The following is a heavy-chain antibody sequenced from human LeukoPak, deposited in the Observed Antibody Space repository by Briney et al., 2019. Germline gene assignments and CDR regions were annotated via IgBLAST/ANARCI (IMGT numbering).Heavy chain of an antibody. D-gene: IGHD6-13*01. V-gene: IGHV1-2*06. CDR2: INPNSGGT. CDR3: ARFSRAAAGSFDY. J-gene: IGHJ4*02. CDR1: GYTFTSYY. Sequence: ASVKVSCKASGYTFTSYYMHWVRQAPGQGLEWMGRINPNSGGTNYAQKFQGRVTMTRDTSISTAYMELSRLRSDDTAVYYCARFSRAAAGSFDYWGQGTLVTVSS.